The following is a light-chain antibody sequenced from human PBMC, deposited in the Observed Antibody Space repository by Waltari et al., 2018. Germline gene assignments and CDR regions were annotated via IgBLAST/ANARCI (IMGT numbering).Light chain of an antibody. Sequence: QTVVTQEPSFSVSPGGTVTLTCGLSSGSVSTSHYPRWYQQTPGQAHRTLIYTTNSLSSGVPVRFSGSILGNKAALTITGAQADDDSVYYCLLFVVSATWVFGGGTKLTVL. V-gene: IGLV8-61*01. CDR2: TTN. J-gene: IGLJ3*02. CDR3: LLFVVSATWV. CDR1: SGSVSTSHY.